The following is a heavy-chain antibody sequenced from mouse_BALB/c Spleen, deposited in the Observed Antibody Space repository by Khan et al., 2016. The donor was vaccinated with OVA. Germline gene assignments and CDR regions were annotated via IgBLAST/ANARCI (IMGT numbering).Heavy chain of an antibody. D-gene: IGHD1-1*01. CDR3: ARIYGSEFDY. CDR1: GYSFTGYF. J-gene: IGHJ2*01. V-gene: IGHV1-20*02. Sequence: EVQLQQSGPELVKPGASVKISCKASGYSFTGYFMHWVMQSHGKSLEWIGRINPHFGETFYNQKFVGKATLTVDESSSTAHMELRSLASEDSAVYYCARIYGSEFDYWGQGTTLTVSS. CDR2: INPHFGET.